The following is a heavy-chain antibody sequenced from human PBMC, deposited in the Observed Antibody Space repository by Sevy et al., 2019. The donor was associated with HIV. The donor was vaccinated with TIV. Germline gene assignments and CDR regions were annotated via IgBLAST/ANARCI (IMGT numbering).Heavy chain of an antibody. CDR1: GGSISSYY. V-gene: IGHV4-4*07. D-gene: IGHD3-3*01. Sequence: SETLSLTCTVSGGSISSYYWSWIRQPAGKGLEWIGRIYTSGSTNYNPSLKSRVTMSADTSKNQFSLKLSSVTAADTAVYYCARGFLEWLPSGMDVWGQGTTVTVSS. J-gene: IGHJ6*02. CDR3: ARGFLEWLPSGMDV. CDR2: IYTSGST.